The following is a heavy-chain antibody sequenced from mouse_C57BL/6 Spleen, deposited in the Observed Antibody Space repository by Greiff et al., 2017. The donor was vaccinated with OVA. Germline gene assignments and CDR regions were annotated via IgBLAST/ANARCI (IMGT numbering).Heavy chain of an antibody. CDR3: TGEGGAQIYYDYDFDY. Sequence: EVKVIESGGGLVQPGGSMKLSCVASGFTFSNYWMNWVRQSPEKGLEWVAQIRLKSDNYATHYAESVKGRFTISRDDSKSSVYLQMNNLRAEDTGIYYCTGEGGAQIYYDYDFDYWGQGTTLTVSS. CDR2: IRLKSDNYAT. CDR1: GFTFSNYW. D-gene: IGHD2-4*01. J-gene: IGHJ2*01. V-gene: IGHV6-3*01.